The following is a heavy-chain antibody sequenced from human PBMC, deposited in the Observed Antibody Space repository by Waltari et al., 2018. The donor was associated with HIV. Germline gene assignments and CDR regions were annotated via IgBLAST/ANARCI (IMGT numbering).Heavy chain of an antibody. V-gene: IGHV7-4-1*02. J-gene: IGHJ3*01. CDR2: INNNTGNP. D-gene: IGHD6-25*01. CDR3: ARDRDVITVIAAPDL. Sequence: QVQLVQSGSELKKPGASVKVSCKASGYSFTSYGINWVRQAPGQGLEWMGWINNNTGNPTYAQGFTGRFVFSLDTSVTTAYLQIRTLKAEDTALYYCARDRDVITVIAAPDLWGQGTMVTVSS. CDR1: GYSFTSYG.